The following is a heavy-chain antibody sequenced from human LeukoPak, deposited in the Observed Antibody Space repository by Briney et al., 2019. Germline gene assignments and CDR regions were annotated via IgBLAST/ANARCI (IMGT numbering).Heavy chain of an antibody. CDR1: GGTFSSYA. CDR2: IIPIFGTA. V-gene: IGHV1-69*01. D-gene: IGHD3-9*01. Sequence: AASVKASCKASGGTFSSYAISRVRQAPGQGLEWMGGIIPIFGTANYAQKFQGRVTITADESTSTAYMELSSLRSEDTAVYYCAREPNYDILTGPTRYYYYMDVWGKGTTVTVSS. J-gene: IGHJ6*03. CDR3: AREPNYDILTGPTRYYYYMDV.